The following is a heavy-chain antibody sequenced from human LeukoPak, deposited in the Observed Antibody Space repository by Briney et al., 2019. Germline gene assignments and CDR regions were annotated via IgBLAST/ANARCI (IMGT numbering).Heavy chain of an antibody. CDR3: AGEGGIPHAVGATPY. Sequence: ASVKVSCKASGYTFTSYYMHWVRQAPGQGLEWMGIINPSGGSTSYAQKFQGRVTMTRDTSTSTVYMELSSQRSEDTAVYYCAGEGGIPHAVGATPYWGQGTLVTLSS. D-gene: IGHD1-26*01. J-gene: IGHJ4*02. CDR2: INPSGGST. V-gene: IGHV1-46*01. CDR1: GYTFTSYY.